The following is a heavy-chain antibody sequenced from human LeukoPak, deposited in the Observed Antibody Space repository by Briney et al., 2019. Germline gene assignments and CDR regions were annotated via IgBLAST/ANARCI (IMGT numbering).Heavy chain of an antibody. CDR2: ISGSGGST. V-gene: IGHV3-23*01. CDR1: GFTFSSYA. Sequence: GGSLRLSCAASGFTFSSYAMSWVRQAPGKGLEWVSAISGSGGSTYYADSVKGRFTISRDNSKNTLYLQMNSLRAEDTAVYYCAKDPAFMITFGGVLGSDAFDIWGQGTMVTVSS. D-gene: IGHD3-16*01. CDR3: AKDPAFMITFGGVLGSDAFDI. J-gene: IGHJ3*02.